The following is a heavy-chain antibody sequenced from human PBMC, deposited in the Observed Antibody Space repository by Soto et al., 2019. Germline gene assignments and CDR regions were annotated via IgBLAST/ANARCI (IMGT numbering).Heavy chain of an antibody. Sequence: VQLVESGGGLVQPGGSLRLSCAASGFTFSSYWMHWVRQAPGKGLVWVSRINSDGSSTSYADSVKGRFTISRDNAKNTLYLQMNSLRAEDTAVYYCARDDSGSYYWLSYGMDVWGQGTTVTVS. CDR1: GFTFSSYW. D-gene: IGHD1-26*01. V-gene: IGHV3-74*01. J-gene: IGHJ6*02. CDR2: INSDGSST. CDR3: ARDDSGSYYWLSYGMDV.